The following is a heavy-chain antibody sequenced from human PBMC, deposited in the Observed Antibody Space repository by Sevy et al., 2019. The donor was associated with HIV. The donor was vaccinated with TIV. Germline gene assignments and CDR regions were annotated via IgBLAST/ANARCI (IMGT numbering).Heavy chain of an antibody. CDR1: GFTVSSNY. J-gene: IGHJ6*02. D-gene: IGHD2-15*01. CDR2: IYSGGST. Sequence: GGSLRLSCAASGFTVSSNYMSWVRQAPGKGLEWVSVIYSGGSTYYADSVKGRFTISRDSSKNTLYLQMNSLRAEDTAGHYCAGDNRGYCSGGSCYVEYCGMDVWGQGTTVTVSS. CDR3: AGDNRGYCSGGSCYVEYCGMDV. V-gene: IGHV3-53*01.